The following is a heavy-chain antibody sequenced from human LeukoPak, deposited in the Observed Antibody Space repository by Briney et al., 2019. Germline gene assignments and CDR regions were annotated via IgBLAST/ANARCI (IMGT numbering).Heavy chain of an antibody. V-gene: IGHV3-30*04. D-gene: IGHD3-10*01. J-gene: IGHJ6*02. CDR3: AREGPLWFGELFDYYYYYGMDV. CDR2: ISYDGSNK. CDR1: GFTFSSYA. Sequence: GRSLRLSCAASGFTFSSYAMHWVRQAPGKGQEWVAVISYDGSNKYYADSVKGRFTISRDNSKNTLYLQMNSLRAEDTAVYYCAREGPLWFGELFDYYYYYGMDVWGQGTTVTVSS.